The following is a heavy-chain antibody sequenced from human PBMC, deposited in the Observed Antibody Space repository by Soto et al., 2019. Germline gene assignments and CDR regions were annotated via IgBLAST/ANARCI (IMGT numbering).Heavy chain of an antibody. CDR2: ISAFNGQT. CDR1: GYTFTSYG. CDR3: ARGGDYYYGLDV. Sequence: QVQLVQSGDEVKKPGASVKVSCRASGYTFTSYGVSWVRQAPGQGLEWMGWISAFNGQTNYRQKVQGRVTLTTEASTSTAYMELRSLRSDDTAVYYCARGGDYYYGLDVWGQGTTVTVSS. D-gene: IGHD3-16*01. J-gene: IGHJ6*02. V-gene: IGHV1-18*01.